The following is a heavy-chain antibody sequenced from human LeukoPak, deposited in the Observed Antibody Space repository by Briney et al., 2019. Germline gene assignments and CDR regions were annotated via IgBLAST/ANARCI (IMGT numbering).Heavy chain of an antibody. Sequence: SETLSLTCTVSGGSISSYYWSWIRQPPGKGLEWIGYIYYSGSTNYNPSLKSRVTISVDTSKNQFSLKLSSVTAAVTAVYYCARESSSSGWFDPWGQGTLVTVSS. V-gene: IGHV4-59*01. CDR3: ARESSSSGWFDP. D-gene: IGHD6-6*01. J-gene: IGHJ5*02. CDR1: GGSISSYY. CDR2: IYYSGST.